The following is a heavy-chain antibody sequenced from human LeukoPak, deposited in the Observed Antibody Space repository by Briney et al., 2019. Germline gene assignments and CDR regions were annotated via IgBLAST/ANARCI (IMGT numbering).Heavy chain of an antibody. Sequence: PSETLSLTCTVSGGSISSSPYYWGWIRQPPGKGLEWIGTIYYSGSTYYNPSLKSRVTISVDTSKNQFSLKLSSVTAADTAVYYCARRRAGASSSGYYYVGWFDPWGQGTLVTVSS. D-gene: IGHD3-22*01. CDR2: IYYSGST. CDR3: ARRRAGASSSGYYYVGWFDP. CDR1: GGSISSSPYY. J-gene: IGHJ5*02. V-gene: IGHV4-39*07.